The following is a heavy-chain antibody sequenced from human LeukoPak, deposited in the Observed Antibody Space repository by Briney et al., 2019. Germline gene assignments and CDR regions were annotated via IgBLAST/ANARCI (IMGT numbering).Heavy chain of an antibody. CDR3: ASRLRYFGGFDP. CDR2: INHSGST. Sequence: SETLSLTCAVYGASFSGYYWSWIRQPPGKGLEWIGEINHSGSTNYNPSLKSRVTISVDTSKNQFSLKLSSVTAADTAVYYCASRLRYFGGFDPWGQGTLVTVSS. CDR1: GASFSGYY. D-gene: IGHD3-9*01. J-gene: IGHJ5*02. V-gene: IGHV4-34*01.